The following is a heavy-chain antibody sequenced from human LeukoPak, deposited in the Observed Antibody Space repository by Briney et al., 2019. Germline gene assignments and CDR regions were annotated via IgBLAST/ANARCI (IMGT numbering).Heavy chain of an antibody. CDR2: INTNTGNP. V-gene: IGHV7-4-1*02. CDR1: GYTLTSNA. J-gene: IGHJ4*02. CDR3: ARGGCSGGRCYPNY. Sequence: VASVKVSCKASGYTLTSNAMNWVRQAPGQGLEWMGWINTNTGNPTYAQGFTGRFVFSLDTSVSTAYLQISSLKAEDTAVYYCARGGCSGGRCYPNYWGQGTLVTVSS. D-gene: IGHD2-15*01.